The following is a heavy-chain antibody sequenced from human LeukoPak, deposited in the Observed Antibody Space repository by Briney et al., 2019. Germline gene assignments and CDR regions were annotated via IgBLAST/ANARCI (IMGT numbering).Heavy chain of an antibody. CDR2: IYTSGST. J-gene: IGHJ5*02. CDR1: GGSISSYY. V-gene: IGHV4-4*07. CDR3: ARALSYYYGSGSYSPNWFDP. D-gene: IGHD3-10*01. Sequence: SETLSLTCTVSGGSISSYYWSWIRQPAGKGLEWIGRIYTSGSTNYNPSLKSRVTMSVDTSKNQFSLKLSSVTAADTAVYYCARALSYYYGSGSYSPNWFDPWGQGTLVTVSS.